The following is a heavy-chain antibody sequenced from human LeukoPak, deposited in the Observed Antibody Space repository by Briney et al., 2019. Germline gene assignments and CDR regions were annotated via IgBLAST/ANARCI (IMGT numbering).Heavy chain of an antibody. J-gene: IGHJ4*02. V-gene: IGHV4-34*01. Sequence: SETLSLTCAVYGGSFSGYYWSWIRQPPGKGLEWIGEINHSGSTNYNPSLKSRVTISVDTSKNQFSLKLSSVTAADTAVYYCARVSRTLEWGKGTLVTVSS. D-gene: IGHD3-16*02. CDR3: ARVSRTLE. CDR1: GGSFSGYY. CDR2: INHSGST.